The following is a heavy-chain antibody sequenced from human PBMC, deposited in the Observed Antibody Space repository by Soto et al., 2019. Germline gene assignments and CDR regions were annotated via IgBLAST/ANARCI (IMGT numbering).Heavy chain of an antibody. D-gene: IGHD6-13*01. CDR2: IWYDGSNK. CDR1: GFTFSSYG. Sequence: PGGSLRLSCAASGFTFSSYGMHWVRQAPGKGLEWVAVIWYDGSNKYYADSVKGRFTISRDNSKNTLYLQMNSLRAEDTAVYYCAKKQLGDYYYGMDVWGQGTTVTVSS. CDR3: AKKQLGDYYYGMDV. J-gene: IGHJ6*02. V-gene: IGHV3-33*06.